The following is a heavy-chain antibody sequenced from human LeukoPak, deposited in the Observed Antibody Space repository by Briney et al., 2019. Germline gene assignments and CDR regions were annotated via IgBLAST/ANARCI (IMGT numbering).Heavy chain of an antibody. CDR1: GFTFSSYS. CDR3: AKATYYYDSSGYRGGYFDY. V-gene: IGHV3-30*02. CDR2: IRYDGSNK. Sequence: PGGSLRLSCAASGFTFSSYSMHWVRQAPGKGLEWVAFIRYDGSNKYYADSVKGRFTISRDNSKNTLYLQMNSLRAEDTAVYYCAKATYYYDSSGYRGGYFDYWGQGTLVTVSS. D-gene: IGHD3-22*01. J-gene: IGHJ4*02.